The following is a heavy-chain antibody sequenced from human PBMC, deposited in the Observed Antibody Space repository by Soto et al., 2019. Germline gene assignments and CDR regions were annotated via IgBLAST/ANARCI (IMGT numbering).Heavy chain of an antibody. CDR1: GGTFSTHT. CDR3: ARERLDDTAKIIDY. CDR2: IIPILDIP. Sequence: QVQLVQSGAEVKEPGSSVKVSCKASGGTFSTHTFSWVRQAPGQGLEWMGRIIPILDIPNYAQRFQGRVTFSADKSTDTAYMELNSLRFEDTAVYFCARERLDDTAKIIDYWGQGTLVTVSS. J-gene: IGHJ4*02. D-gene: IGHD1-1*01. V-gene: IGHV1-69*04.